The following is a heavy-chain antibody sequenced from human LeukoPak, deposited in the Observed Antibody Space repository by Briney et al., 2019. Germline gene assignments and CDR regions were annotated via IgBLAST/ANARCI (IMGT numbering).Heavy chain of an antibody. J-gene: IGHJ6*02. D-gene: IGHD3-22*01. CDR1: GGSFSGYY. V-gene: IGHV4-34*01. Sequence: SETLSLTCAVYGGSFSGYYWSWIRQPPGKGLEWIGEINHSGSTNYNPSLKSRVTTSVDTSKNQFSLKLSSVTAADTAVYYCARAHYYDSSGYIYYYYGMDVWGQGTTVTVSS. CDR3: ARAHYYDSSGYIYYYYGMDV. CDR2: INHSGST.